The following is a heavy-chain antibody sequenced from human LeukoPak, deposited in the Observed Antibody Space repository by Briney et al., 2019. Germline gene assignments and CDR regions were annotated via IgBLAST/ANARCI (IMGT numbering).Heavy chain of an antibody. CDR1: GDSISSGDYY. J-gene: IGHJ2*01. V-gene: IGHV4-61*02. CDR3: ARDEVETRYFDL. Sequence: SETLSLTCTVSGDSISSGDYYWSWIRQPAGKGLEWIGRISSSGSTNYNPSLKSRVTISVDKSKNQFSLKLSSVTAADTAVYYCARDEVETRYFDLWGRGTLVTVSS. CDR2: ISSSGST.